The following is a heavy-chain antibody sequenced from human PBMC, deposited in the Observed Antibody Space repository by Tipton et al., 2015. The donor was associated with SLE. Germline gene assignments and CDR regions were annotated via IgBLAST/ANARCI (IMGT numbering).Heavy chain of an antibody. Sequence: TLSLTCTVSGGSISSGGYFWHWIRQPAGKGLEWIGHIFSTGTTDYNPSLKSRVTISRDTSRNQFSLELNSVTAADTAVYYCARYDYSDERAFDIWGQGTMVTVSS. D-gene: IGHD4-17*01. CDR2: IFSTGTT. J-gene: IGHJ3*02. CDR1: GGSISSGGYF. CDR3: ARYDYSDERAFDI. V-gene: IGHV4-61*09.